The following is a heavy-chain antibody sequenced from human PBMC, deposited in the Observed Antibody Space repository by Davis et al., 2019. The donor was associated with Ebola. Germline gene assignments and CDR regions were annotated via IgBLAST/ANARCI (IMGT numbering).Heavy chain of an antibody. CDR2: INHSGST. Sequence: PSETLSLTCAVYGGSFSGYYWSWIRQPPGKGLEWIGEINHSGSTNYNPSLKSRVTISVDTSKNQFSLKLSSVTAADTAVYYCARSNLAYCGGDCYCDWGQGTLVTVSS. D-gene: IGHD2-21*01. CDR3: ARSNLAYCGGDCYCD. V-gene: IGHV4-34*01. J-gene: IGHJ4*02. CDR1: GGSFSGYY.